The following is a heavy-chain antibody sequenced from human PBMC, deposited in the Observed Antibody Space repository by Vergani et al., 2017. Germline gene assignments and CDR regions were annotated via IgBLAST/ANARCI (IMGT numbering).Heavy chain of an antibody. CDR3: ARAYYYDSSGYPDAFDI. CDR2: IYTSGST. D-gene: IGHD3-22*01. CDR1: GGSISSSSYY. V-gene: IGHV4-39*07. J-gene: IGHJ3*02. Sequence: QLQLQESGPGLVKPSETLSLTCTVSGGSISSSSYYWGWIRQPPGKGLEWIGRIYTSGSTNYNPSLKSRVTISVDTSKNQFSLKLSSVTAADTAVYYCARAYYYDSSGYPDAFDIWGQGTMVTVSS.